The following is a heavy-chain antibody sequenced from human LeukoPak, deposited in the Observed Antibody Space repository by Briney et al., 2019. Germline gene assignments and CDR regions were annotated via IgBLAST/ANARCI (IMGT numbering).Heavy chain of an antibody. J-gene: IGHJ4*02. CDR3: ARQVAATGNDY. CDR1: GGSISSYY. D-gene: IGHD6-25*01. V-gene: IGHV4-59*08. CDR2: IYYSGST. Sequence: SETLSLTCTVSGGSISSYYWSWFRKPPGKELEWIGYIYYSGSTNYNPSLKCRVTISVDTSKNQFSPKLSSVTAADTAVYYCARQVAATGNDYWGQGTLVTVSS.